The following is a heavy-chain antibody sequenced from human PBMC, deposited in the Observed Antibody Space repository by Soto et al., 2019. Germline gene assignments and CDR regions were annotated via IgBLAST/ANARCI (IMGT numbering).Heavy chain of an antibody. CDR1: GGSISSSNW. V-gene: IGHV4-4*02. D-gene: IGHD2-2*01. Sequence: PSETLSLTCAVSGGSISSSNWWSWVRQPPGKGLEWIGEIYHSGSTNYNPSLKSRVTISVDKSKNQFSLKLSSVTAADTAVYYCARANILVVPADKLVGYYGMDVWGQGTTVTVSS. CDR2: IYHSGST. CDR3: ARANILVVPADKLVGYYGMDV. J-gene: IGHJ6*02.